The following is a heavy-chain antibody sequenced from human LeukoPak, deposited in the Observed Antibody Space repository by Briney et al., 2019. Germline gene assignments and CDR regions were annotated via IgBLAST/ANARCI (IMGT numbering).Heavy chain of an antibody. V-gene: IGHV1-2*02. CDR2: INPNSGGT. Sequence: GASVKVSCKASGYTFTSYGISWVRQAPGQGLEWMGWINPNSGGTNYAQKFQGRVTMTRDTSISTAYMDLTRLRSDDTAVYYCARDNSYGDYGRFAYWGQGTLVTVSS. J-gene: IGHJ4*02. CDR3: ARDNSYGDYGRFAY. CDR1: GYTFTSYG. D-gene: IGHD4-17*01.